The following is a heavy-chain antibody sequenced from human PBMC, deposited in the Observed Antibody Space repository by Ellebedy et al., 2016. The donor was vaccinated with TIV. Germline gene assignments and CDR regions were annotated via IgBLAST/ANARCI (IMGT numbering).Heavy chain of an antibody. J-gene: IGHJ6*02. CDR2: IYHSGST. CDR3: AHSFVSSTSWAGGMDV. Sequence: SETLSLXCAVSGGSISSSNWWSWVRQPPGKGLEWIGEIYHSGSTNYNPSLKSRVTISVDKSKNQFSLKLSSVTAADTAVYYCAHSFVSSTSWAGGMDVWGQGTTVTVSS. D-gene: IGHD2-2*01. V-gene: IGHV4-4*02. CDR1: GGSISSSNW.